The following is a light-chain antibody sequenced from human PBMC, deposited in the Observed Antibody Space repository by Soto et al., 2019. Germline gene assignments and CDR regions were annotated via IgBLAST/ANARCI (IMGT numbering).Light chain of an antibody. CDR2: GAS. CDR1: QNILSN. CDR3: QQYDNWPIT. J-gene: IGKJ5*01. Sequence: DIVMTQSPATLSVSPGERATLSCRASQNILSNLAWYQQKPGQAPRLLIYGASSRATGIPARFSGSGSGTEFTLTISSLQSEDFEIYYCQQYDNWPITFGQGTRVDIK. V-gene: IGKV3-15*01.